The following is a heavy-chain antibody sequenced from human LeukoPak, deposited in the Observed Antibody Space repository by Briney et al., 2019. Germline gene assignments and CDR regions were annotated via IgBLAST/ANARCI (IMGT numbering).Heavy chain of an antibody. D-gene: IGHD2/OR15-2a*01. CDR3: TRDGGDSTKTAFDM. CDR1: GFTFSDYS. Sequence: GGCLRLSWAAAGFTFSDYSLDWGRQAAGKGLEWVGRIRRGTNNYTTEYAASVKGRFIISRDDSKNSLYLHMNSLKTEDTAVYHCTRDGGDSTKTAFDMWGQGTMVTVSS. CDR2: IRRGTNNYTT. J-gene: IGHJ3*02. V-gene: IGHV3-72*01.